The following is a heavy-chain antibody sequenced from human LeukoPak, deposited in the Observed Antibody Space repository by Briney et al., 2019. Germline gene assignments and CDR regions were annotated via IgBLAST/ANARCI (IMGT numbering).Heavy chain of an antibody. J-gene: IGHJ4*02. CDR1: AFSLNAYN. Sequence: PGGSLRLSCAASAFSLNAYNMNWVRQAPGKGLEWVSSISYTGTYIYYADSVKGRFTISRDNAKNSLYLQMNSLRAEDTAAYYCARAVRPHYDYVWGRYRIYGYYFDYWGQGTLVTVSS. CDR3: ARAVRPHYDYVWGRYRIYGYYFDY. V-gene: IGHV3-21*01. CDR2: ISYTGTYI. D-gene: IGHD3-16*02.